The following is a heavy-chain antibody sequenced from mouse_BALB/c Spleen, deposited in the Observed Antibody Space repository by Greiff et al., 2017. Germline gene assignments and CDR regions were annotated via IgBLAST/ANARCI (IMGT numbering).Heavy chain of an antibody. CDR1: GFTFTDYY. CDR2: IRNKANGYTT. V-gene: IGHV7-3*02. D-gene: IGHD4-1*01. CDR3: ARGELGPWYFDV. Sequence: EVNVVESGGGLVQPGGSLRLSCATSGFTFTDYYMSWVRQPPGKALEWLGFIRNKANGYTTEYSASVKGRFTISRDNSQSILYLQMNTLRAEDSATYYCARGELGPWYFDVWGAGTTVTVSS. J-gene: IGHJ1*01.